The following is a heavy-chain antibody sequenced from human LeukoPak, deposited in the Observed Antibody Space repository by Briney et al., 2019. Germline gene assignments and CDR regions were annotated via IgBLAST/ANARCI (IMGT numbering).Heavy chain of an antibody. CDR1: GFTFSSYG. Sequence: PGGSLRLSCAASGFTFSSYGMHWVRRAPGKGLEWVAVISYDGSNKYYADSVKGRFTISRDNSKNTLYLQMNSLRAEDTAVYYCAKITIFGVVSSPVDYWGQGTLVTVSS. CDR2: ISYDGSNK. D-gene: IGHD3-3*01. CDR3: AKITIFGVVSSPVDY. V-gene: IGHV3-30*18. J-gene: IGHJ4*02.